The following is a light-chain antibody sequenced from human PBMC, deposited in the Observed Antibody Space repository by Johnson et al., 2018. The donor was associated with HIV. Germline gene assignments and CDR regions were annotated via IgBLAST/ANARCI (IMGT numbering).Light chain of an antibody. J-gene: IGLJ1*01. Sequence: QSILTQPPSVYAAPGQKVTISCSGSSSNIGNNYVSWYQQLPGTAPKLLIYDNNKRPSGTPDRFSGSKSGTSATLGITGLQTGDEADYYCGTWDSSLSARYVFGTGTKVTVL. V-gene: IGLV1-51*01. CDR1: SSNIGNNY. CDR2: DNN. CDR3: GTWDSSLSARYV.